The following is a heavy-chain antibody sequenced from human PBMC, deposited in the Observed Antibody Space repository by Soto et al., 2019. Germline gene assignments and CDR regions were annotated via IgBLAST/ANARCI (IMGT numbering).Heavy chain of an antibody. D-gene: IGHD6-13*01. J-gene: IGHJ4*02. CDR1: GFTFNTYA. CDR3: ERISSSSCTDY. CDR2: ISADGAGT. Sequence: RLSCAASGFTFNTYAMNWVRQAPGKGLEWVSAISADGAGTYYADSVKGRFTISRDNSKNTLSLQMNSLRAEDTAIFYCERISSSSCTDYWGQGTLVTVYS. V-gene: IGHV3-23*01.